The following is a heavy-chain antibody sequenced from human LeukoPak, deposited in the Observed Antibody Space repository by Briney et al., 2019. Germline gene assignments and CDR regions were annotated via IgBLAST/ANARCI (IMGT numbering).Heavy chain of an antibody. V-gene: IGHV1-69*13. J-gene: IGHJ4*02. D-gene: IGHD6-19*01. CDR1: GGTFSSYA. Sequence: GASVKVSCKASGGTFSSYAISWVRQAPGQGLEWMGGIIPIFGTANYAQKFQGRVTITADESTSTAYMELSSLRSEDTAVYYCARDWGIAVAAPGYWGQGTLVTVSS. CDR2: IIPIFGTA. CDR3: ARDWGIAVAAPGY.